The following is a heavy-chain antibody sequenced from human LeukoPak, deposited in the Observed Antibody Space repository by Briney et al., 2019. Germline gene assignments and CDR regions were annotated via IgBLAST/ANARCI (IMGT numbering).Heavy chain of an antibody. D-gene: IGHD5-12*01. Sequence: GGSLRLSCAASGFTFSSYAMHWVRQAPGKGLEWVAVISYDGSNKYYADSVKGRFTISRDNSKNTLYLQMNSLRADDTAVYYCARDLLAMIPSFSAEYWGQGTLVTVSS. V-gene: IGHV3-30-3*01. CDR2: ISYDGSNK. CDR1: GFTFSSYA. CDR3: ARDLLAMIPSFSAEY. J-gene: IGHJ4*02.